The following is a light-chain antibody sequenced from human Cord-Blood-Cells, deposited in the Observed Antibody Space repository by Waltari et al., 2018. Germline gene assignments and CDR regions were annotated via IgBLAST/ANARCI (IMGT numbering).Light chain of an antibody. CDR2: AAS. CDR1: QSISSY. J-gene: IGKJ2*03. CDR3: QQSYSTPYS. Sequence: IQMTPSPSSLSASVGDQVPITCRASQSISSYLNWYQQKPGKAPKLLIYAASSLQSGVPARFSGSGSGTDFTLTISSLQPEDFATYYCQQSYSTPYSFGQGTKLEIK. V-gene: IGKV1-39*01.